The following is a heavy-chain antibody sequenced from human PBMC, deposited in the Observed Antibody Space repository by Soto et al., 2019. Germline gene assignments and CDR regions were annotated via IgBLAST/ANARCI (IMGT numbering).Heavy chain of an antibody. V-gene: IGHV4-4*02. CDR2: VYNDGSA. CDR3: ARLVYDSRLNYLYFDH. CDR1: GVSISSGNW. J-gene: IGHJ4*02. D-gene: IGHD3-22*01. Sequence: SETLSLTCDVSGVSISSGNWWSWVRQPPGKGLEWIAEVYNDGSANYHPSLESRATISVDRSKNQFSLRLSSVTAADTGKYYCARLVYDSRLNYLYFDHWGQGTLVTVSS.